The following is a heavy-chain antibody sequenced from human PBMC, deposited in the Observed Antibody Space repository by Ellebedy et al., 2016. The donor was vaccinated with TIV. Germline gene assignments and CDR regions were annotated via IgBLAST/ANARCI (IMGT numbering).Heavy chain of an antibody. D-gene: IGHD3-16*01. CDR1: GVSTSRYY. Sequence: SETLSLTCSVPGVSTSRYYWNWIRQSAGKGLEWIGRIYTSGHTDYNPSLRSRVSISVDTPKNHFSLKVISVTAADTAVYYCARDRFGAYYFDPWGQGNQGTVSS. CDR2: IYTSGHT. CDR3: ARDRFGAYYFDP. V-gene: IGHV4-4*07. J-gene: IGHJ4*02.